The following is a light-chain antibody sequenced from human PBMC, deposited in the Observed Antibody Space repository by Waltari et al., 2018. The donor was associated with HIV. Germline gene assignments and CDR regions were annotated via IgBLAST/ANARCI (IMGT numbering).Light chain of an antibody. V-gene: IGLV1-47*01. CDR3: AAWDDSLREV. CDR2: RNN. J-gene: IGLJ3*02. Sequence: QSVLTQPPSASGTPGHSVTISCSGSSSNIGSNFVYWYQQLPGAAPKLLIYRNNPLPSGVPDRFSGSKSGTSASLAISGLRSEDEADYYCAAWDDSLREVFGGGTKLTVL. CDR1: SSNIGSNF.